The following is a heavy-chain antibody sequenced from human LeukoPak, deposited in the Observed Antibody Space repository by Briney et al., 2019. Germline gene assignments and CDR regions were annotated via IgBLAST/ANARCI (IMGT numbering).Heavy chain of an antibody. J-gene: IGHJ3*02. V-gene: IGHV3-30*18. Sequence: GGSLRLSCAASGFTFSSYGMHWVRQAPGKGLEWVAVISYDGSNKYYADSVKGRFTISRDSSKNTLYLQMNSLRAEDTAVYYCAKDTPFDIVVVVAAPQDAFDIWGQGTMVTVSS. CDR1: GFTFSSYG. D-gene: IGHD2-15*01. CDR2: ISYDGSNK. CDR3: AKDTPFDIVVVVAAPQDAFDI.